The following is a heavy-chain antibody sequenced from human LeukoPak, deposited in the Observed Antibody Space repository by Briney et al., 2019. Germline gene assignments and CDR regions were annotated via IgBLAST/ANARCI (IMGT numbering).Heavy chain of an antibody. CDR2: IGASGGST. CDR3: AKAEGYDILTGLHY. D-gene: IGHD3-9*01. V-gene: IGHV3-23*01. J-gene: IGHJ4*02. Sequence: GGSLRLSCATSGFTFSSYAMSWVRQAPGKGLEWVSGIGASGGSTYYADSVKGRFTISRDNSKNTLYLQMNSLRTEDTAVYYCAKAEGYDILTGLHYWGQGTLVTVSS. CDR1: GFTFSSYA.